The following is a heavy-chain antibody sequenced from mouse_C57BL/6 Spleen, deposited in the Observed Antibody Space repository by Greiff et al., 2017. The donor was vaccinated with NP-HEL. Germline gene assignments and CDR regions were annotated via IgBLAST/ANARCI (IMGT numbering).Heavy chain of an antibody. Sequence: EVKLMESGGDLVKPGGSLKLSCAASGFTFSSYGMSWVRQTPDKRLEWVATISSGGSYTYYPDSVKGRVTISRDNAKNTLYLQMSSLKSEDTAMYYCARRRDYDEYFDYWGQRTTLTVSS. CDR1: GFTFSSYG. J-gene: IGHJ2*01. CDR2: ISSGGSYT. V-gene: IGHV5-6*02. D-gene: IGHD2-4*01. CDR3: ARRRDYDEYFDY.